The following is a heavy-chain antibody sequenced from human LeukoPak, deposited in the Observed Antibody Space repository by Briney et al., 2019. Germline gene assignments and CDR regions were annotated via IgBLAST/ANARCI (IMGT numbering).Heavy chain of an antibody. CDR3: ARLRGYDYGGFEY. Sequence: SETLSLTCSVSGGSVSSYYWSWIRQSPGKGLEWIGYIHNSGRTNYNPSLKSRVTGFVDTSKNQVSLRLSSVTAADSAMYYCARLRGYDYGGFEYWGQGTLVTVSS. CDR2: IHNSGRT. CDR1: GGSVSSYY. J-gene: IGHJ4*02. D-gene: IGHD5-12*01. V-gene: IGHV4-4*08.